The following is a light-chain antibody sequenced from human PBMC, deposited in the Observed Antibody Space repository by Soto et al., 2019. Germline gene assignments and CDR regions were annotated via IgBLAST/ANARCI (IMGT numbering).Light chain of an antibody. V-gene: IGKV1-5*03. J-gene: IGKJ4*01. Sequence: DIQMTQSPSTLSASVGDRVIITCRASQSINSWLAWYQQKPGKPPNLLIYKASTLASGVPSRFSGSGSGTAFTLTISSLQPDDAATYYCQQYKSYSTFGDSTFGGGTKVEIK. CDR3: QQYKSYSTFGDST. CDR1: QSINSW. CDR2: KAS.